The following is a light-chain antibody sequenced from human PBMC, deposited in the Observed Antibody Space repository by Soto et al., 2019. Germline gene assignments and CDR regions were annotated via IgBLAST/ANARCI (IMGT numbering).Light chain of an antibody. Sequence: EIVMTQSPATLSVSPRGRSTLSCMASQSISDTLAWYQQKPGQAPRLLIYGASTRAPGFPARFSGSGSGTDFTLTISSLQSEDFAVYYCQQCNNWPWTFGQGTKVDI. V-gene: IGKV3-15*01. CDR3: QQCNNWPWT. CDR2: GAS. CDR1: QSISDT. J-gene: IGKJ1*01.